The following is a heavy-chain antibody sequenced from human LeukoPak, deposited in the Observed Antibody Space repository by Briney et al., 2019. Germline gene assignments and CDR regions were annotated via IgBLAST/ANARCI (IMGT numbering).Heavy chain of an antibody. V-gene: IGHV3-23*01. J-gene: IGHJ4*02. Sequence: QTGGSLRLSCAASGFTFSSYAMSLVRQAPGKGLEWDPAISGRGGSTYYAGSVKGRFTISRDNSKNTLYMQMTSLRAEDTAVYYCAKSGKLRVGELLARHFDYWGQGTLVTVSS. CDR2: ISGRGGST. D-gene: IGHD3-16*01. CDR3: AKSGKLRVGELLARHFDY. CDR1: GFTFSSYA.